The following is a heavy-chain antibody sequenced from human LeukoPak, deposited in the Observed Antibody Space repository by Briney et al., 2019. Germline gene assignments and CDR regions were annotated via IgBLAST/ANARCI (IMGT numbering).Heavy chain of an antibody. CDR3: ARPVPRGGFNWFDP. D-gene: IGHD3-10*01. Sequence: GGSLRLSCAASGFTFSSYSMNWVRQAPGKGLEWVSYISSSSTIYYADSVKGRFTISRDNAKNSLYLQMNSLRDEDTAVYYCARPVPRGGFNWFDPWGQGTLVTVSS. V-gene: IGHV3-48*02. CDR2: ISSSSTI. CDR1: GFTFSSYS. J-gene: IGHJ5*02.